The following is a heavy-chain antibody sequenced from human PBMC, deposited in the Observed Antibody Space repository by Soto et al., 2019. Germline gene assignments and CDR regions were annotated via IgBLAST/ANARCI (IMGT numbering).Heavy chain of an antibody. Sequence: QVQLVQSGAEVKKPGASVKVSCKASGYTFTHYIMHWVRQAPGQRRKWMGWINAGNGNTKYSQKFQGRITITRDTSGSTAYMELSSLRSEDTAVYYCASAGGDPTYPYGMDVCGQGTTVTVSS. V-gene: IGHV1-3*01. CDR1: GYTFTHYI. CDR3: ASAGGDPTYPYGMDV. J-gene: IGHJ6*02. CDR2: INAGNGNT. D-gene: IGHD4-17*01.